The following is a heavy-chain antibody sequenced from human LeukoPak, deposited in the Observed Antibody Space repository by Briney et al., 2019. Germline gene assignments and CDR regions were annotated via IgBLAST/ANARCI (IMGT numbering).Heavy chain of an antibody. CDR1: GGTFSSYA. J-gene: IGHJ5*02. Sequence: SVKVSCKASGGTFSSYAISWVRQAPGQGLEWMGGIIPIFGTANYAQKFQGRVTITTDESTSTAYMELSRLRSEDTAVYYCARSKNYYDSSGYYREPPPNWFDPWGQGTLVTVSS. CDR2: IIPIFGTA. D-gene: IGHD3-22*01. CDR3: ARSKNYYDSSGYYREPPPNWFDP. V-gene: IGHV1-69*05.